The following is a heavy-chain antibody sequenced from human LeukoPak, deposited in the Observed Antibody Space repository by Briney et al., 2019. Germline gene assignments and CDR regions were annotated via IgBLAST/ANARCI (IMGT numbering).Heavy chain of an antibody. CDR3: AREAVAAAGPFDY. J-gene: IGHJ4*02. Sequence: SETLSLTCTVSGGSISSYYWSWIRQPPGKGLEWIGYIYYSGSTNYNPSLKSRVTISVDTSKNQFSLKLSSVTAEDTAVYYCAREAVAAAGPFDYWGQGTLVTVSS. V-gene: IGHV4-59*01. D-gene: IGHD6-25*01. CDR1: GGSISSYY. CDR2: IYYSGST.